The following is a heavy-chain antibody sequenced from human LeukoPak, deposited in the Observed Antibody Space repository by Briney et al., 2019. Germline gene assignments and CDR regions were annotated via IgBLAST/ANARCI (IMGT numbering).Heavy chain of an antibody. Sequence: GGSLRLSCAASGFTFSNYGMHWVRQAPGKGLEWVALIWYDGSNKYYADSVKGRFTISRDNSKNTLYLQMNSLRAEDTAVYYCARHVGPRIAVAGSDSWGQGTLVTVSS. V-gene: IGHV3-33*01. CDR2: IWYDGSNK. CDR1: GFTFSNYG. J-gene: IGHJ4*02. CDR3: ARHVGPRIAVAGSDS. D-gene: IGHD6-19*01.